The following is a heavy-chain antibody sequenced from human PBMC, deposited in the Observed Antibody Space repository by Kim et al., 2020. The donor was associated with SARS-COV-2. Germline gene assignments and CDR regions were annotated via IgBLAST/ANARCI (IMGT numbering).Heavy chain of an antibody. D-gene: IGHD6-13*01. J-gene: IGHJ6*02. Sequence: NPSLKGRVTISVDPSKNQCSLKLSSVPDADTAVYYCARQGVFYFYYYGMDVWGQGTTVTVSS. V-gene: IGHV4-39*01. CDR3: ARQGVFYFYYYGMDV.